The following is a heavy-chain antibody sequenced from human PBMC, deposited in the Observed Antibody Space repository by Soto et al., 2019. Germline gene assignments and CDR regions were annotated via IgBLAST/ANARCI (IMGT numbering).Heavy chain of an antibody. V-gene: IGHV4-59*12. J-gene: IGHJ4*02. Sequence: SETLSLTCTVSGGSISSYYWSWIRQPPGKGLEWIGYIYHSGSTNYNPSPKSRVTISVDTSKNQFSLKLSSVTAADTAVYYCAASYGDYDREFDYWGQGTLVTVSS. D-gene: IGHD4-17*01. CDR1: GGSISSYY. CDR3: AASYGDYDREFDY. CDR2: IYHSGST.